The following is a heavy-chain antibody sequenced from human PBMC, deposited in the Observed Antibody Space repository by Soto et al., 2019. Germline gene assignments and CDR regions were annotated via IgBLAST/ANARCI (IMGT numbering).Heavy chain of an antibody. D-gene: IGHD4-17*01. CDR3: ARYATVSTFDY. CDR2: IHPDGSIT. V-gene: IGHV3-74*01. J-gene: IGHJ4*02. CDR1: GFTFSSSW. Sequence: GGSLRLSCAASGFTFSSSWMHWVRQAPGKGLVWVSRIHPDGSITTYADSVKGRFTISRDNAKNTLYLQMHSLRAEDTAVYYCARYATVSTFDYWGQGTLVTVSS.